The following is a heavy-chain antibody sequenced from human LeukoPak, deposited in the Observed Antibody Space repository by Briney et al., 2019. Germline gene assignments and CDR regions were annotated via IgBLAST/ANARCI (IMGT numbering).Heavy chain of an antibody. V-gene: IGHV3-48*03. CDR3: ARESDWAFDI. Sequence: GGSLRLSCAASGFTFSSYEMNWVRQAPGKGLEWVSYISSSGSTIYYADSVKGRFTISRDNSKNTVYPQMNSLRAEDTAVYFCARESDWAFDIWGQGTMVTVSS. CDR1: GFTFSSYE. CDR2: ISSSGSTI. J-gene: IGHJ3*02. D-gene: IGHD2-21*01.